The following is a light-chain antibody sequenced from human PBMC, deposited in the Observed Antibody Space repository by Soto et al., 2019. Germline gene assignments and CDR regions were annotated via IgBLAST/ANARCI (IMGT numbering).Light chain of an antibody. CDR1: SSNIGAGYD. CDR2: ANS. CDR3: QSYDSSLRGYV. V-gene: IGLV1-40*01. J-gene: IGLJ1*01. Sequence: QSVLTQPPSVSGAPGQRVSISCIGGSSNIGAGYDVHWYLQLPGTAPKVLIYANSNRPSGVPDRFSGSKSGTSASLAITGLQAEDEADYYCQSYDSSLRGYVFGTGTKVTVL.